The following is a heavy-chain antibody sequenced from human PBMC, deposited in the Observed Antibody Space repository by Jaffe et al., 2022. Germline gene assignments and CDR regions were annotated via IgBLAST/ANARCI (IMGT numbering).Heavy chain of an antibody. CDR1: GGSISSSSYY. CDR2: IYYSGST. Sequence: QLQLQESGPGLVKPSETLSLTCTVSGGSISSSSYYWGWIRQPPGKGLEWIGSIYYSGSTYYNPSLKSRVTISVDTSKNQFSLKLSSVTAADTAVYYCARHLGEYSGYDLYYFDYWGQGTLVTVSS. CDR3: ARHLGEYSGYDLYYFDY. V-gene: IGHV4-39*01. J-gene: IGHJ4*02. D-gene: IGHD5-12*01.